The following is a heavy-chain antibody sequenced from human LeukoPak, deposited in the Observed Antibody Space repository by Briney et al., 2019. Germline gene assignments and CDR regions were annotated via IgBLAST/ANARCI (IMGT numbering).Heavy chain of an antibody. D-gene: IGHD2-2*01. V-gene: IGHV4-34*01. Sequence: PSETLSLTCAVYGGSFSGYYWSWIRQPPGKGLEWIGEINHSGSTNYNPSLKSRVTISVDTSKNQFSLKLSSVTAADTAVYYCARDQGLYQLLPMAYYGMDVWGQGTTVTVSS. CDR3: ARDQGLYQLLPMAYYGMDV. CDR2: INHSGST. J-gene: IGHJ6*02. CDR1: GGSFSGYY.